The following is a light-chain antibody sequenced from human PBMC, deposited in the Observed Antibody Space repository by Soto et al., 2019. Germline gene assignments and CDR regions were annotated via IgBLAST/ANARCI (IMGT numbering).Light chain of an antibody. CDR1: QSVSSNY. CDR2: DAS. V-gene: IGKV3-11*01. J-gene: IGKJ1*01. Sequence: EIVLTQSPATLSLSPGERATLSCGASQSVSSNYLAWFQQKPGQAPRLLIYDASKRATVIPARFSGSGSETAFTLTSSRLEPEDFAVFYCLQRSNWPWTFGQGTKVEIK. CDR3: LQRSNWPWT.